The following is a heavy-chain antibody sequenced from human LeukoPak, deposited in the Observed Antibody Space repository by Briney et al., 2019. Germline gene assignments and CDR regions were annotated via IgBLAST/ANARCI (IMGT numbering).Heavy chain of an antibody. D-gene: IGHD3-9*01. CDR2: ISAYNGST. J-gene: IGHJ6*02. CDR3: ARDPSVIRYFDWLLSDSYYYYYYGMDV. V-gene: IGHV1-18*01. Sequence: ASVKVSCKASGYTFTSYGISWVRQAPGQGLEWMGWISAYNGSTNYAQKLQGRVTMTTDTSTSTAYMELRSLRSDDTAVYYCARDPSVIRYFDWLLSDSYYYYYYGMDVWGQGTTVTVSS. CDR1: GYTFTSYG.